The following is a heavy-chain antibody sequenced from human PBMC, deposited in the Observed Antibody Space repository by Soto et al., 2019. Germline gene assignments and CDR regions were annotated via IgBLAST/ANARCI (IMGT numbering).Heavy chain of an antibody. D-gene: IGHD6-19*01. CDR2: ISGSGGST. Sequence: GGSLRLSCAASGFTFSSYAMSWVRQAPGKGLEWVSAISGSGGSTYYADSVKGRFTISRDNSKNTLYLQMNSLRAEDTAVYYCAKWSKGTSIAVAGGHDFDYWGQGTLVTVSS. CDR1: GFTFSSYA. CDR3: AKWSKGTSIAVAGGHDFDY. J-gene: IGHJ4*02. V-gene: IGHV3-23*01.